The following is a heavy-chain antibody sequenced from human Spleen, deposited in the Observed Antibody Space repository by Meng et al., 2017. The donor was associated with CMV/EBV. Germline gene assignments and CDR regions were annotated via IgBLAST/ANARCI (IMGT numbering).Heavy chain of an antibody. D-gene: IGHD2-2*01. Sequence: SSPTLVKPTQPLTLTCTFSGFSLSTSGVGVGWIRQPPGKALEWLALIYWNDDKRYSPSLKSRLTITKDTSKNQVVLTMTNMDPVDTATYYCARYCSSTSCYLGYYWGQGTLVTVSS. CDR2: IYWNDDK. J-gene: IGHJ4*02. CDR1: GFSLSTSGVG. CDR3: ARYCSSTSCYLGYY. V-gene: IGHV2-5*01.